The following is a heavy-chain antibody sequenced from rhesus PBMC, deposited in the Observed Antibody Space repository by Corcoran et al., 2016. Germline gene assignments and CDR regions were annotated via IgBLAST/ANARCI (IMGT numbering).Heavy chain of an antibody. CDR1: GDSFSSYS. D-gene: IGHD3-16*01. CDR2: TSGSGVTT. V-gene: IGHV4-173*01. J-gene: IGHJ5-1*01. CDR3: ARGRPSGGSYYDRFDV. Sequence: QLQLQEAGPGLVKPSETLSPTCAVAGDSFSSYSWSWIRQPPGKALEWIGRTSGSGVTTEYNPALKSRVTISTDTSKNQFSLKLSSVTAADTAVYYCARGRPSGGSYYDRFDVWGPGVLVTVSS.